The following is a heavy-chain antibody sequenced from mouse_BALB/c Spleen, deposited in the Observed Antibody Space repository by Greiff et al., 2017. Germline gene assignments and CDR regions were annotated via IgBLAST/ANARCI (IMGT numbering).Heavy chain of an antibody. D-gene: IGHD2-4*01. CDR2: ISYDGSN. Sequence: EVQRVESGPGLVKPSQSLSLTCSVTGYSITSGYYWNWIRQFPGNKLEWMGYISYDGSNNYNPSLKNRISITRDTSKNQFFLKLNSVTTEDTATYYCARETYYDYDGFAYWGQGTLVTVSA. J-gene: IGHJ3*01. CDR1: GYSITSGYY. CDR3: ARETYYDYDGFAY. V-gene: IGHV3-6*02.